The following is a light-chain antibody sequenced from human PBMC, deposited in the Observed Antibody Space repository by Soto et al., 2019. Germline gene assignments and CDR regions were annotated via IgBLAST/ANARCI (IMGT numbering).Light chain of an antibody. CDR1: NIGRKS. CDR2: DDR. CDR3: QLWDSNSDHVV. V-gene: IGLV3-21*02. J-gene: IGLJ2*01. Sequence: SYELTQPPSVSVAPGQTARITCGGNNIGRKSVPWYQQKPGQAPVVVVYDDRDRPSGIPERFSGSNSGNTATLTISRVEAGDEADYYCQLWDSNSDHVVFGGGTKLTVL.